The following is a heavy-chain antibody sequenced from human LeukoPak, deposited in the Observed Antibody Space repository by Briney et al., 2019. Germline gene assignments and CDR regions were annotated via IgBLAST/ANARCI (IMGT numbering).Heavy chain of an antibody. Sequence: PSETLSLTCTVSGGSISSGGYYWSWIRQHPGKGLEWIGYIYYSGSTYYNPSLKSRVTISVDTSKNQFSLKLSSVTAADTAVYYCAGLYSLTPNWFDPWGQGTLVTVSS. V-gene: IGHV4-31*03. J-gene: IGHJ5*02. CDR2: IYYSGST. CDR1: GGSISSGGYY. CDR3: AGLYSLTPNWFDP. D-gene: IGHD6-13*01.